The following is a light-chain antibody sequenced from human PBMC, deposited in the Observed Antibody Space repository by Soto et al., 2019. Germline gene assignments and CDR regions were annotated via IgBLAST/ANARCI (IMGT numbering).Light chain of an antibody. CDR2: GAS. CDR3: QQYGASPFT. Sequence: VVLTQSPATLSLSPGERATLSCRASRHVYINALGWYQQKPGRTPTLLIYGASTRATDVPDRFSATGSGTDFSLTISRVVPEDSAVYYCQQYGASPFTFGPGTRLEI. V-gene: IGKV3-20*01. J-gene: IGKJ3*01. CDR1: RHVYINA.